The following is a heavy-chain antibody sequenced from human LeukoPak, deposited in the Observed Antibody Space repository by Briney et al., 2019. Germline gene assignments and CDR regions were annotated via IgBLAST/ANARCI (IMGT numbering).Heavy chain of an antibody. J-gene: IGHJ4*02. CDR3: ARVGVSIVVVPAVI. D-gene: IGHD2-2*01. V-gene: IGHV3-30-3*01. CDR1: GFTFSSYA. CDR2: ISYDGSNK. Sequence: PGGSPRLSCAASGFTFSSYAMHWVRQAPGKGLEWVAVISYDGSNKYYADSVKGRFTISRDNSKNTLYLQMNSLRAEDTAVYYCARVGVSIVVVPAVIWGQGTLVTVSS.